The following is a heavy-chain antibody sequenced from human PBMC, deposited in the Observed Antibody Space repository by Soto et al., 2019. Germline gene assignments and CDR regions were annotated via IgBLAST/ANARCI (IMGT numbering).Heavy chain of an antibody. CDR3: ARGGGTPNYIWGSYRYTDRIRNAFDI. CDR2: INHSGST. Sequence: SETLSLTCAVYGGSFSGYYWSWIRQPPGKGLEWIGEINHSGSTNYNPSLKSRVTISVDTSKNQFSLKLSSVTAADTAVYYCARGGGTPNYIWGSYRYTDRIRNAFDIWGQGTMVTVSS. V-gene: IGHV4-34*01. D-gene: IGHD3-16*02. CDR1: GGSFSGYY. J-gene: IGHJ3*02.